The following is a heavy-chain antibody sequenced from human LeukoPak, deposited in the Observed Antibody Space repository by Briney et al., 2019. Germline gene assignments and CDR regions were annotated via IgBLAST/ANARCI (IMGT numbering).Heavy chain of an antibody. V-gene: IGHV4-59*08. CDR3: ARLPSVRAQYDY. Sequence: PSETLSLTCTVSGGSISSYYWSWIRQPPGKGLEWIGYIYYSGSTNYNPSLKSRVTISVDTSKNQFSLKLSSVTAADTAVYYCARLPSVRAQYDYWGQGTLVTVSS. J-gene: IGHJ4*02. CDR1: GGSISSYY. CDR2: IYYSGST.